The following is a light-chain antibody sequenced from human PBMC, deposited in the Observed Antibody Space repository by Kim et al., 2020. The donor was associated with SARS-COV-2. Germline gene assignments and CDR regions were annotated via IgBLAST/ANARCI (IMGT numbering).Light chain of an antibody. CDR3: QGGDSGVV. J-gene: IGLJ2*01. CDR2: YDS. V-gene: IGLV3-21*04. CDR1: NIGSKS. Sequence: SYELTQPPSVSVAPGKTARITCGGNNIGSKSVHWYQQKPGQAPVLVIYYDSDRPSGIPERFSGSNSGNTATLTISRVEAGDEADYYCQGGDSGVVFGGGT.